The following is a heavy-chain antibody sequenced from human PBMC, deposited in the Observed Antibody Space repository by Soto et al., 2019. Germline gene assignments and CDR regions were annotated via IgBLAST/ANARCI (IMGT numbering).Heavy chain of an antibody. CDR1: GLNVNINY. Sequence: EVQLVESGGTVIQPGESLRLSCATSGLNVNINYVTWVRQAPGKGLEWLSIIHGGGNKFYSDSVKGRFTISRDTSKNTVYLQMSSRTVDDTAVYYCASGPTLAARLGWNYFDPWGQGTLGTVSS. V-gene: IGHV3-53*01. D-gene: IGHD6-6*01. J-gene: IGHJ5*02. CDR3: ASGPTLAARLGWNYFDP. CDR2: IHGGGNK.